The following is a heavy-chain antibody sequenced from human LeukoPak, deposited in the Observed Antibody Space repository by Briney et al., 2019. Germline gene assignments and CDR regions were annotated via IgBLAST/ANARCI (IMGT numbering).Heavy chain of an antibody. V-gene: IGHV3-7*03. CDR1: GFTFSSYW. CDR2: IKQDGSEK. Sequence: GGSLRLSCAASGFTFSSYWMSWVRQAPGKGLEWVANIKQDGSEKYYVDSVKGRFTISRDNAKNSLYLQMNSLRAEDTAVYYCARDYPLFTYYYDSSGYSDYWGQGTLSPSPQ. CDR3: ARDYPLFTYYYDSSGYSDY. D-gene: IGHD3-22*01. J-gene: IGHJ4*02.